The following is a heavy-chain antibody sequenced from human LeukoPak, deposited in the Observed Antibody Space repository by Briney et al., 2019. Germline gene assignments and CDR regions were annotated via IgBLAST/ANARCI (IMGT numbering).Heavy chain of an antibody. CDR2: IYYSGST. CDR3: ARVTENYAMGN. CDR1: GGSFSGYY. J-gene: IGHJ4*02. Sequence: PSETLSLTCAVYGGSFSGYYWSWIRQPPGKGLEWIGSIYYSGSTYYNPSLKSRVTISVDTSKNQFSLKLSSVTAADTAVYYCARVTENYAMGNWGQGTLVTVSS. D-gene: IGHD1-14*01. V-gene: IGHV4-34*01.